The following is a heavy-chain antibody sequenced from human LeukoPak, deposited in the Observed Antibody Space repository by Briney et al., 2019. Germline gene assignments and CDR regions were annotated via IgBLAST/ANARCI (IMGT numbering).Heavy chain of an antibody. CDR1: GFTFSSYS. Sequence: PGGSLRLSYAASGFTFSSYSINWVRLAPGKGLEWVSSISSSSSYIYYADSVKGRFTISRDNAKNSLYLQMNSLRAEDTAVYYCARDPRGDFWSGYYWLGNDYWGQGTLVTVSS. CDR3: ARDPRGDFWSGYYWLGNDY. D-gene: IGHD3-3*01. J-gene: IGHJ4*02. V-gene: IGHV3-21*01. CDR2: ISSSSSYI.